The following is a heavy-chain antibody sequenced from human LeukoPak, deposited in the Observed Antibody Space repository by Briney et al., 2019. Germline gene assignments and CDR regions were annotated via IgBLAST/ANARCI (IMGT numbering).Heavy chain of an antibody. CDR2: ISGSGGST. V-gene: IGHV3-23*01. CDR1: GFTFSNFA. J-gene: IGHJ6*02. Sequence: GGSLRLSCTASGFTFSNFAMSWVRQAPGKGLEWVSAISGSGGSTYYAGSVKGRFTISRDNSKNTLYLQMNSLRAEDTAVYYCAKLGCSRTSCYAADYSSYYGMDVWGQGTTVTVSS. CDR3: AKLGCSRTSCYAADYSSYYGMDV. D-gene: IGHD2-2*01.